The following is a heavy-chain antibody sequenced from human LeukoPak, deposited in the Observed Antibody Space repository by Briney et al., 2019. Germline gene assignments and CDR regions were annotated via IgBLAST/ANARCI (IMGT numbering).Heavy chain of an antibody. CDR3: ASGTYYYDSTGFYYYYYGMDV. D-gene: IGHD3-22*01. J-gene: IGHJ6*02. V-gene: IGHV4-59*08. Sequence: SETLSLTCTVSGGSISSYYWSWIRQPPGKGLEWIGYIYYSGSTNYNPSLKSRVAISVDTSKNQLSLKLSSVTAADTAVYYCASGTYYYDSTGFYYYYYGMDVWGQGTTVTVSS. CDR1: GGSISSYY. CDR2: IYYSGST.